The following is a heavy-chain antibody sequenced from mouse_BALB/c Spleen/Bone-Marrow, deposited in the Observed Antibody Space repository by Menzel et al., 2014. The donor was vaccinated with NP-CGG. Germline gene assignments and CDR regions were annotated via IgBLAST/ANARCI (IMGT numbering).Heavy chain of an antibody. CDR1: GFTFGSYA. CDR3: ARHFITTATGAMDH. Sequence: VQLQQSGGGLVKPGGSLKLSCAASGFTFGSYAMSWVRQTPEKRLEWVATISSGGSYTYYPDSVKGRFTISRDNAKNTLYLQMSSLRSEDTAMYYCARHFITTATGAMDHWGQGTSVTVSS. V-gene: IGHV5-9-3*01. D-gene: IGHD1-2*01. CDR2: ISSGGSYT. J-gene: IGHJ4*01.